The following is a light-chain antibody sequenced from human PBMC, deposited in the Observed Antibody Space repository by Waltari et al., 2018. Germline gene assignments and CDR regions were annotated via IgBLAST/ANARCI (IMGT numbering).Light chain of an antibody. Sequence: DIVLTQSPATLSLSPGERATLSCRASKSVTNHLAWYQQKPGQAPRLLIYDVSNRATEIPARFSGSGFATDFTLTISDLKPEDIAVYYCQQRNKWPVTFGGGTKVEIK. CDR2: DVS. V-gene: IGKV3-11*01. CDR1: KSVTNH. J-gene: IGKJ4*01. CDR3: QQRNKWPVT.